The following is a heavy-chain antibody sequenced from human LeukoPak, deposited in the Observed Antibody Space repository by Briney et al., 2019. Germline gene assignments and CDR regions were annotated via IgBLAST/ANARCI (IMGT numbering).Heavy chain of an antibody. CDR2: ITGHGGTT. CDR3: AIDRPFGDFRRRHADF. Sequence: GGSLRLSCAASRFTFSSYAMSWVRQAPGKGLEWVSSITGHGGTTYYADSVRGRFTVSRDNSNNTLYLQMNSLRAEDTAVYYCAIDRPFGDFRRRHADFWGQGTLVTV. V-gene: IGHV3-23*01. J-gene: IGHJ4*02. CDR1: RFTFSSYA. D-gene: IGHD4-17*01.